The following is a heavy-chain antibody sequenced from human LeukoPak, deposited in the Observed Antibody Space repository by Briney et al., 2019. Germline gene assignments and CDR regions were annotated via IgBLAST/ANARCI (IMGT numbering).Heavy chain of an antibody. V-gene: IGHV3-23*01. J-gene: IGHJ2*01. CDR1: GFTFTTYA. CDR2: ISGSGGST. CDR3: AKAFYFDSSGPYWYFDL. Sequence: GGSLRLSCAASGFTFTTYAMNWVRQAPGKGLEWVSVISGSGGSTYYADSVKGRFTISRDNSKNTLYLEVNSLRAEDTAVYYCAKAFYFDSSGPYWYFDLWGRGTLVTVSS. D-gene: IGHD3-22*01.